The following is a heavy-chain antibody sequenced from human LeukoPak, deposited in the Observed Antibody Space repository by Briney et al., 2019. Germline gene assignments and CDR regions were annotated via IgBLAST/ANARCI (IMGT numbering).Heavy chain of an antibody. D-gene: IGHD2-8*01. CDR3: ARVLTNGGFDI. CDR2: INSDGSST. CDR1: GFTFSSYW. Sequence: GGSLRLSCAASGFTFSSYWMHWVRQAPGKGLVWVSRINSDGSSTSYADSVKGRFTISRDNSKNTLYLQMNSLRAEDTAVYYCARVLTNGGFDIWGQGTMVTVSS. J-gene: IGHJ3*02. V-gene: IGHV3-74*01.